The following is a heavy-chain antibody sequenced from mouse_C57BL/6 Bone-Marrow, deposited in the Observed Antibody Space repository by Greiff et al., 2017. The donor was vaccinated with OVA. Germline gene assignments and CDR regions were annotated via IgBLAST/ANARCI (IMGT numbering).Heavy chain of an antibody. D-gene: IGHD2-13*01. CDR1: GFTFSSYG. J-gene: IGHJ4*01. CDR2: ISSGGSYT. V-gene: IGHV5-6*01. CDR3: ARDDGDPYYAMDY. Sequence: EVKLVESGGDLVKPGGSLKLSCAASGFTFSSYGMSWVRQTPDKRLEWVATISSGGSYTYYPDSVKGRFTISRDNAKNTLYLQLSSLKSEDTAMDYCARDDGDPYYAMDYWGQGTSVTVSS.